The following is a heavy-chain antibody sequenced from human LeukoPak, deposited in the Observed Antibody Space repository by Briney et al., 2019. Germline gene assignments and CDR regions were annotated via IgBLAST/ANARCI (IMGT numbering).Heavy chain of an antibody. J-gene: IGHJ4*02. Sequence: GGSLRLSCAASGFTFSSSSISWVRQAPGKGLEWVSSISSSSSYIYYADSVKGRFTISRDNAKNSLYLQMNSLRAEDTAVYYCARGLITMVRGVITTPLDYWGQGTLVTVSS. CDR2: ISSSSSYI. CDR1: GFTFSSSS. CDR3: ARGLITMVRGVITTPLDY. D-gene: IGHD3-10*01. V-gene: IGHV3-21*01.